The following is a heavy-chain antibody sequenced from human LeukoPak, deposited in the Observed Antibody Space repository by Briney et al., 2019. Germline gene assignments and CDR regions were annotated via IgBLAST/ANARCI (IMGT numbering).Heavy chain of an antibody. Sequence: PGGSLRPSCAPSGFTFSISTTSWVRQAPGNGLEWVSCISGSGDSTWYADSVKGRFTISRDNSKNTLSLQMNSLRAEDTAVYYCAKLPGPIAVAGAFDYWGQGTLVTVSS. CDR1: GFTFSIST. D-gene: IGHD6-19*01. V-gene: IGHV3-23*01. CDR3: AKLPGPIAVAGAFDY. J-gene: IGHJ4*02. CDR2: ISGSGDST.